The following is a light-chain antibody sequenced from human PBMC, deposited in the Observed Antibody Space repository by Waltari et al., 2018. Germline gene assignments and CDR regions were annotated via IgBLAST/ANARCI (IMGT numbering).Light chain of an antibody. Sequence: TVLTQSPGTLSLSPGERANLSCRASQSVSSGYLAWYQQKVGQAPRLLMYGASTRATGIPDRFSGSGSGTDFTLTISRLEPEDSAVYYCQQYGNSPPWTFGQGTKVQIK. CDR3: QQYGNSPPWT. CDR2: GAS. CDR1: QSVSSGY. V-gene: IGKV3-20*01. J-gene: IGKJ1*01.